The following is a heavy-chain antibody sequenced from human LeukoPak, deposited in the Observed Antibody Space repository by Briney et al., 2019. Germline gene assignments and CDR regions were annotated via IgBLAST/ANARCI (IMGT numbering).Heavy chain of an antibody. Sequence: GGSLRLSCAASGFTFSSYGMHWVRQAPGKGLEWVAVISYDGSNKYYADSVKGRFTISRDNSKNTLYLQMNSLRAEDTAVYYCARGGWLRRFDYWGQGTLVTVSS. D-gene: IGHD5-12*01. CDR2: ISYDGSNK. CDR3: ARGGWLRRFDY. V-gene: IGHV3-30*03. J-gene: IGHJ4*02. CDR1: GFTFSSYG.